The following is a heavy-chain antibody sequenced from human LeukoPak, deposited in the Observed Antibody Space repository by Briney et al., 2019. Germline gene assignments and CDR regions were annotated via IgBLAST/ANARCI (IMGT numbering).Heavy chain of an antibody. J-gene: IGHJ4*02. CDR1: GFTFSSYG. CDR3: AKDSSIAAADYYFDY. Sequence: GGSLRLSRAASGFTFSSYGMHWVRQAPGKGLEWVAVISYNGNNEYYADSVKGRFTISRDNSKNTLYLQMNSLRTEDTAVYYCAKDSSIAAADYYFDYWGQGTLVTVSS. CDR2: ISYNGNNE. V-gene: IGHV3-30*18. D-gene: IGHD6-13*01.